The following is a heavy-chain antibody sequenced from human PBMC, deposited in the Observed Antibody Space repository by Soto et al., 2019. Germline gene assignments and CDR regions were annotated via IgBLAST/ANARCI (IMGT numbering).Heavy chain of an antibody. CDR2: ISSDGSTT. CDR1: GFTFSSYS. Sequence: SLRLSCAASGFTFSSYSLHWVRQAPGKGLGWVAVISSDGSTTYYADSVKGRFTVSRDNSRNTLYLQMNSLRTDDTAVYYGAGGGGSLNPGFDLWGQGTLVTVSS. D-gene: IGHD3-16*01. V-gene: IGHV3-30*04. CDR3: AGGGGSLNPGFDL. J-gene: IGHJ4*02.